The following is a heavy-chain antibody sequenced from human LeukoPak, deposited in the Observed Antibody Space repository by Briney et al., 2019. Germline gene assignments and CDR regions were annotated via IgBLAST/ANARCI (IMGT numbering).Heavy chain of an antibody. D-gene: IGHD6-13*01. Sequence: SGGSLRLSCAASGFTFSSYWMSWVRQAPGKGLEWVANIKKDGSEKYYVDSVKGRFTISRDNAKNSLYLQMNSLRAEDTAVYYCARDYIAAAGMIGFDYWGQGTLVTVSS. J-gene: IGHJ4*02. CDR3: ARDYIAAAGMIGFDY. CDR1: GFTFSSYW. CDR2: IKKDGSEK. V-gene: IGHV3-7*01.